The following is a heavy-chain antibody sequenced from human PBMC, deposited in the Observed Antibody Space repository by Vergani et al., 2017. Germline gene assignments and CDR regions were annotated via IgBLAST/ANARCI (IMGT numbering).Heavy chain of an antibody. CDR2: ISWNSGSI. V-gene: IGHV3-9*01. Sequence: EVQLVESGGGLVQPGRSLRLSCAASGFTFDDYAMHWVRQAPGKGLEWVSGISWNSGSIGYADSVKGRFTISRDNAKNSLYLQMNSLRAEDTAVYYCARDYYYDSSGYPVFDYWGQGTLVTVSS. CDR1: GFTFDDYA. D-gene: IGHD3-22*01. CDR3: ARDYYYDSSGYPVFDY. J-gene: IGHJ4*02.